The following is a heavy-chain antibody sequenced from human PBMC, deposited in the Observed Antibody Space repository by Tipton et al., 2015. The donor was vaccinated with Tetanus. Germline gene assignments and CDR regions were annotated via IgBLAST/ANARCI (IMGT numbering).Heavy chain of an antibody. D-gene: IGHD2-2*02. CDR2: INHSGST. Sequence: TLSLTCAVYGGSFSGYYWSWIRQPPGKGLEWIGEINHSGSTNYNPSLKSRVTISVDTSKNQFSLKLSSVTAADTAVYYCASRELVVVPAAISWWFAPWGQGTLVTVSS. V-gene: IGHV4-34*01. CDR3: ASRELVVVPAAISWWFAP. J-gene: IGHJ5*02. CDR1: GGSFSGYY.